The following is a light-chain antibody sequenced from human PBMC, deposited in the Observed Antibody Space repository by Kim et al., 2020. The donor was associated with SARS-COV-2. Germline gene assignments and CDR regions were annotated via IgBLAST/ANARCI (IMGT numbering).Light chain of an antibody. J-gene: IGKJ1*01. CDR3: QQYGVSPTTRT. V-gene: IGKV3-20*01. CDR1: QSVSSTH. CDR2: NTF. Sequence: IVLTQSPGTLSLSPGERATLSCRASQSVSSTHLAWYQQKPGQAPRLLIYNTFDRATGIPVRFTGSGSGTDFSLTISRLEPEDFAVYYCQQYGVSPTTRTFGQGTKVDIK.